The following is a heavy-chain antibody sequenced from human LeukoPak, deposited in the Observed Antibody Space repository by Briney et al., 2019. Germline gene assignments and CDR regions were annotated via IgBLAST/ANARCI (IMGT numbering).Heavy chain of an antibody. CDR3: ARGPPRVRGYHYYFMDV. CDR1: GGSISSYY. J-gene: IGHJ6*03. CDR2: IYTSGST. V-gene: IGHV4-4*07. Sequence: PSETLSLTCTVSGGSISSYYWSWIRQPAGKGLEWIGRIYTSGSTNYNPSLKSRVTMSVDTSKNQFSLKLGAVAAADRAVYYCARGPPRVRGYHYYFMDVWGKGTTVSVSS.